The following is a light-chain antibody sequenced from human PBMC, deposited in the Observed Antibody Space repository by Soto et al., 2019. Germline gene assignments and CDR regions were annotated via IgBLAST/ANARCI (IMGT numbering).Light chain of an antibody. CDR2: EVS. Sequence: QSALTQPPSASGSPGQSVTISCTGTSSDVGGYNYVSWYQQHPGKAPKLMIYEVSKRPSGVPDRFSGSKSGNTASLTVSGLQAEDEADYYCSSSAGSNPLFGGGTKLTVL. J-gene: IGLJ2*01. V-gene: IGLV2-8*01. CDR3: SSSAGSNPL. CDR1: SSDVGGYNY.